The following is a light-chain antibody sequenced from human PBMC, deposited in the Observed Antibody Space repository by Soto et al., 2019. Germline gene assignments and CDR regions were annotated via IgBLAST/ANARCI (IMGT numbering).Light chain of an antibody. V-gene: IGKV1-16*01. J-gene: IGKJ4*02. CDR3: RQYERYPPS. CDR1: QNINTY. CDR2: AAT. Sequence: DIQMTQSPSSLSASVGDRVTIGCRARQNINTYLAWFQQKPGKAPKSLIYAATNLQGGVPSRFGGTGSGTEFSLTISSLQPEDVATYYCRQYERYPPSFGGGTKSDI.